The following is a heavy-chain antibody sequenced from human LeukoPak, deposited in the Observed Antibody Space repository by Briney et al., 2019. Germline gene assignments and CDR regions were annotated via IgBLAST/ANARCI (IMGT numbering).Heavy chain of an antibody. CDR3: AREELSY. J-gene: IGHJ4*02. Sequence: PGGSLRLSRAASGFTFSSYNMNWVRQAPGKGLEWVSSISRSSNYIYYADSVKGRFTISRVNAKNSLYLQMNSLRAEDTAVYYCAREELSYWGQGTLVTVSS. CDR2: ISRSSNYI. CDR1: GFTFSSYN. D-gene: IGHD1-26*01. V-gene: IGHV3-21*01.